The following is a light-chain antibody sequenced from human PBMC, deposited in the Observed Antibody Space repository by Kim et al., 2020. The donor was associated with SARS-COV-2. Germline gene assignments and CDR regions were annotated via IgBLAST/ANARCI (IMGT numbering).Light chain of an antibody. J-gene: IGLJ1*01. CDR2: DVT. Sequence: QSALTQPRSVSGSPGQSVTISCTGTSTDVGAYNYVSWYQEHPGKAPKLIIYDVTKRPSGVPDRFSGSKSGNTASLTISGLQAEDEATYSCCSFAGTSTHLVFGTGTKVTVL. CDR3: CSFAGTSTHLV. CDR1: STDVGAYNY. V-gene: IGLV2-11*01.